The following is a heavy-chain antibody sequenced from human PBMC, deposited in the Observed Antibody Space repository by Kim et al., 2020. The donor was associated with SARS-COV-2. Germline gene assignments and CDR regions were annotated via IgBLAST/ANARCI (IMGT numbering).Heavy chain of an antibody. V-gene: IGHV1-3*01. D-gene: IGHD6-13*01. CDR3: ARANLGYSSSWYWFDP. Sequence: FQGRVTITRDTSASTAYMELSSLRSEDTAVYYCARANLGYSSSWYWFDPWGQGTLVTVSS. J-gene: IGHJ5*02.